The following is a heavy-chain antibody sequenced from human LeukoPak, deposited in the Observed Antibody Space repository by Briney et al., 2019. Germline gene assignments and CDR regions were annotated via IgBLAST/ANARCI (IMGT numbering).Heavy chain of an antibody. V-gene: IGHV4-59*01. D-gene: IGHD5-24*01. CDR2: IYYSGST. CDR3: ARGEMATTGPYYYYYMDV. CDR1: GGSISSYY. Sequence: SETLSLTCTVSGGSISSYYWSWIRQPPGKGLEWIGYIYYSGSTNYNPSLKSRVTISVHTSKNQFSLKLSSVTAADTAVYYCARGEMATTGPYYYYYMDVWGKGTTVTVSS. J-gene: IGHJ6*03.